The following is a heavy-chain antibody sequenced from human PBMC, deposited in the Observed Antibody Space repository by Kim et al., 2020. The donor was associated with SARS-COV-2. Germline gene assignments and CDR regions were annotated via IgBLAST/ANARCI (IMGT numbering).Heavy chain of an antibody. D-gene: IGHD6-13*01. V-gene: IGHV1-18*04. CDR1: GYTFTSYG. CDR2: ISAYNGNT. J-gene: IGHJ5*02. CDR3: ARERGPGIAAVNSGNWFDP. Sequence: ASVKVSCKASGYTFTSYGISWVRQAPGQGLEWMGWISAYNGNTNYAQKLQGRVTMTTDTSTSTAYMELRSLRSDDTAVYYCARERGPGIAAVNSGNWFDPWGQGTLVTVSS.